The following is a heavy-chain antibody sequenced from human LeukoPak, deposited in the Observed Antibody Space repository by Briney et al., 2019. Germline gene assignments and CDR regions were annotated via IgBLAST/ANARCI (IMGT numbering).Heavy chain of an antibody. CDR1: GYSISSDYY. CDR2: IYHSGST. V-gene: IGHV4-38-2*02. J-gene: IGHJ5*02. D-gene: IGHD3-10*01. Sequence: PSETLSLTCTVSGYSISSDYYWGWIRQPPGKGLEWIGSIYHSGSTYYNPPLKSRVTISVDTSKNQFSLKLSFVTAADTALYYCARVHYYGSGSKLGWFDPWGQGTLVTVSS. CDR3: ARVHYYGSGSKLGWFDP.